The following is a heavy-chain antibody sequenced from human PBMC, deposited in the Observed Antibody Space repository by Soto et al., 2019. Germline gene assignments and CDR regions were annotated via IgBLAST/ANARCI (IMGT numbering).Heavy chain of an antibody. CDR3: AKDPRRGYSYGYVTYYLDY. CDR2: ISYDGSNK. D-gene: IGHD5-18*01. J-gene: IGHJ4*02. V-gene: IGHV3-30*18. CDR1: GFTFSSYG. Sequence: QVQLVESGGGVVQPGRSLRLSCAASGFTFSSYGMHWVRQAPGKGLEWVAVISYDGSNKYYADSVKGRFTISRDNSKNTLYLQMNSLRAEDTAVYYCAKDPRRGYSYGYVTYYLDYWGQGTLVTVSS.